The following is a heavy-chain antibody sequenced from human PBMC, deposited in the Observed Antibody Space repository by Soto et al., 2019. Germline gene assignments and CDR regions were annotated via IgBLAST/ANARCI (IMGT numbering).Heavy chain of an antibody. CDR2: VFHTGNT. D-gene: IGHD7-27*01. V-gene: IGHV4-4*02. J-gene: IGHJ4*02. Sequence: PSETLSLTCTVSGDSMTRSVWWTWVRQPPGKGLEWIGEVFHTGNTNYNPSLKSRVTMSVDKSTNEFSLKVTSVTAADTARYYCARKAWVRFDYWGQGALVTVSS. CDR1: GDSMTRSVW. CDR3: ARKAWVRFDY.